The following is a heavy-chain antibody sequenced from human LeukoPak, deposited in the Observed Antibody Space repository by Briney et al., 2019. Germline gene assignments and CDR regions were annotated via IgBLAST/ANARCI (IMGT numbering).Heavy chain of an antibody. CDR1: GFTVSSSY. V-gene: IGHV3-74*01. D-gene: IGHD3-10*01. Sequence: GGSLRLSCAASGFTVSSSYMSWVRQAPGKGLVWVSRINSDGSSTFYADSVKGRFTTSRDNAENTVYLQMNSLRADDTAVYYCARIPGGSGSQYDYWGQGTLVIVSS. CDR3: ARIPGGSGSQYDY. CDR2: INSDGSST. J-gene: IGHJ4*02.